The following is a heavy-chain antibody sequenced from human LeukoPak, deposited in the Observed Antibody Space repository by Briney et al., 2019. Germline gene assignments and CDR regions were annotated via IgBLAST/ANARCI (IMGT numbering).Heavy chain of an antibody. J-gene: IGHJ5*02. Sequence: GGSLRLSCVASGFTFSSYWVHWVRQAPGKGLVWVSRINSDGYSISYADSVKGRFTISRDNAKNTLYLQMDSLRAEDTAVYYSARWVATGGWFDPWGQGTLVTVSS. CDR1: GFTFSSYW. CDR3: ARWVATGGWFDP. CDR2: INSDGYSI. D-gene: IGHD4-11*01. V-gene: IGHV3-74*01.